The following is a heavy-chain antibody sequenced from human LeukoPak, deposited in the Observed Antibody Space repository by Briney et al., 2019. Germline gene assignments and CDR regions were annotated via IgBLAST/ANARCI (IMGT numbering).Heavy chain of an antibody. CDR1: GDSVSSNSAA. CDR2: TFYRSKWYN. V-gene: IGHV6-1*01. Sequence: SQTLSLTCDISGDSVSSNSAAWNWISQSPSRGLESLGRTFYRSKWYNAYEVSLKSRLTIHADTSKNHFSLQLNSVTPEDTAVYYCARSGGTAIGNYERATFDYWGQGTLVTVSS. J-gene: IGHJ4*02. CDR3: ARSGGTAIGNYERATFDY. D-gene: IGHD1-7*01.